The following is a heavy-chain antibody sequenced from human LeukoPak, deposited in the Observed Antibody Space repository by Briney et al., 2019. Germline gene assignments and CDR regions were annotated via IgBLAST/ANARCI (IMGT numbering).Heavy chain of an antibody. CDR2: IHYSGST. CDR1: GVPIRSSY. Sequence: PSEALSLTCSVSGVPIRSSYWIWIQQPPGKGLEWIGHIHYSGSTNYNPALTSRVAISVDTSKNQFSLKLSSVTAADTAVYYCARGVYYDTSDNWFDPWGQGTLVTVSS. D-gene: IGHD3-22*01. CDR3: ARGVYYDTSDNWFDP. J-gene: IGHJ5*02. V-gene: IGHV4-59*01.